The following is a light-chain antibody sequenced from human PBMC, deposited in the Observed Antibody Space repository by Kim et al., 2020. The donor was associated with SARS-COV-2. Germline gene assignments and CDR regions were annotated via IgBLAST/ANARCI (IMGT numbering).Light chain of an antibody. CDR3: QSYFDGPPT. CDR1: QRINNF. V-gene: IGKV1-27*01. J-gene: IGKJ3*01. Sequence: GSIGDRVSLTSLAGQRINNFCAWYQHRPEKPPILLMYGGSTLEAGVPSRFSGSSSGTDFTLTISGLQPQDLGTYICQSYFDGPPTFGPGTKVDSK. CDR2: GGS.